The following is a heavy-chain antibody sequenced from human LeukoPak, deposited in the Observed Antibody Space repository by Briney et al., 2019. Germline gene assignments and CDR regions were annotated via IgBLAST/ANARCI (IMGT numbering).Heavy chain of an antibody. Sequence: PSETLSLTCTVSGGSISSHYWSWTRQPPGKGLEWIGYIYYSGSTNYNPSLKSRVTISVDTSKNQFSLKLSSVTAADTAVYYCARMIDSSGYYQGIDYWGQGTLVTVSS. V-gene: IGHV4-59*11. J-gene: IGHJ4*02. CDR1: GGSISSHY. CDR3: ARMIDSSGYYQGIDY. D-gene: IGHD3-22*01. CDR2: IYYSGST.